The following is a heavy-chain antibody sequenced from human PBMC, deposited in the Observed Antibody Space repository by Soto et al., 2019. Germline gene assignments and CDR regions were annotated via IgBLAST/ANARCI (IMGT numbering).Heavy chain of an antibody. CDR1: GGSISSYY. CDR2: IYYSGST. D-gene: IGHD6-6*01. Sequence: SETLSLTCTVSGGSISSYYWSWIRQPPGKGLEWIGYIYYSGSTNYNPSLKSRVTISVDTSKNQFSLKLSSVTAADTAVYYCARQLEVRKYYYYYYYMDVWGKGTTVTVSS. V-gene: IGHV4-59*01. J-gene: IGHJ6*03. CDR3: ARQLEVRKYYYYYYYMDV.